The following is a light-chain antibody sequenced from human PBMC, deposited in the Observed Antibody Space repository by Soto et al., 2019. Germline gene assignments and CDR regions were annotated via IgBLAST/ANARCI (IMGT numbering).Light chain of an antibody. J-gene: IGLJ1*01. CDR2: DVN. V-gene: IGLV2-14*01. CDR1: SSDVGGYDY. Sequence: QSVLTQPASVSGSPGQSITISCTGTSSDVGGYDYVSWYQQHPGKAPKLMIYDVNNRPSGVSNRFSGSKSGNTASLTISGLQAEDGADYYCSSYTSSSTPLYVFGTGTKVPVL. CDR3: SSYTSSSTPLYV.